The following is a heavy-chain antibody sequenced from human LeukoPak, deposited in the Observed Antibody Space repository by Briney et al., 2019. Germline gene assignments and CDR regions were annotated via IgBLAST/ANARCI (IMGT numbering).Heavy chain of an antibody. Sequence: GGSLRLSCAASGFTFSSYWMSWGRQAPGKGLEWVANIKQDGSEKYYVDSVKGRFTISRDTAKNSLYLQMNSLRAEDTAVYYCASGMTTFHYWGQGTLVTVSS. CDR3: ASGMTTFHY. D-gene: IGHD1-1*01. CDR1: GFTFSSYW. J-gene: IGHJ4*02. V-gene: IGHV3-7*03. CDR2: IKQDGSEK.